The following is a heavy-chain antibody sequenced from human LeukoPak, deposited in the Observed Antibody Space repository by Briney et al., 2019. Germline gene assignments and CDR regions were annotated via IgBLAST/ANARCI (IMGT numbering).Heavy chain of an antibody. J-gene: IGHJ4*02. Sequence: SETLSLTCAVYGGSFSGYYWSWIRQPPGKGLEWIGEINHSGSTNYNLSLKSRVTISVDTSKNQFSLKLSSVTAADTAVYYCARVGRAGAGPALSYWGQGTLVTVSS. CDR2: INHSGST. V-gene: IGHV4-34*01. CDR1: GGSFSGYY. D-gene: IGHD6-13*01. CDR3: ARVGRAGAGPALSY.